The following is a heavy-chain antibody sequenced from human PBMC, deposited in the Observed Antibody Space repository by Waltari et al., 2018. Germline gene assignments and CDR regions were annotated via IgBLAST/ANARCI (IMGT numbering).Heavy chain of an antibody. CDR3: ARLPTKYYDSIGWGFFDK. V-gene: IGHV4-59*08. CDR1: GDLPIDAH. J-gene: IGHJ4*02. Sequence: HVQLQASCPGLVNPSETVSLTCTVSGDLPIDAHWTWIRQAPGKGLEWIAYLRNTGGTKCPPSLASRVTVSPVTSKKHFSLRLTSVTAVDPAVYYCARLPTKYYDSIGWGFFDKWGPGILVTVSS. CDR2: LRNTGGT. D-gene: IGHD3-22*01.